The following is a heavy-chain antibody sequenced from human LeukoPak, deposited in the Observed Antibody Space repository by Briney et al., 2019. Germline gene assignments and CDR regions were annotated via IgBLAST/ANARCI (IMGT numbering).Heavy chain of an antibody. CDR3: ARASPSSTSCYAV. Sequence: GGSLRLSCAASGFTFSSYSMNWVRQAPGKGLEWVSSISSSSSSYIYYADSVKGRFTISRDNAKNSLYLQMNSLGAEDTAVYYCARASPSSTSCYAVWGQGTLVTVSS. CDR2: ISSSSSSYI. D-gene: IGHD2-2*01. CDR1: GFTFSSYS. J-gene: IGHJ4*02. V-gene: IGHV3-21*01.